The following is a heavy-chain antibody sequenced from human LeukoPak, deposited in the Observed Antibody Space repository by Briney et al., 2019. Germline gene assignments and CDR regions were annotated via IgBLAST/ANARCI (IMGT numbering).Heavy chain of an antibody. CDR3: ARGRYYLDS. CDR2: IKEDGSER. D-gene: IGHD4-17*01. CDR1: AFIFSGHW. Sequence: PGGSLRLSCEGSAFIFSGHWMNWVRQTPGKGLEWVASIKEDGSERQYVDSVKGRFSISRDNAKNTLYLQMNSLRAEDTAVYYCARGRYYLDSWGQGTLVTVSS. J-gene: IGHJ4*02. V-gene: IGHV3-7*01.